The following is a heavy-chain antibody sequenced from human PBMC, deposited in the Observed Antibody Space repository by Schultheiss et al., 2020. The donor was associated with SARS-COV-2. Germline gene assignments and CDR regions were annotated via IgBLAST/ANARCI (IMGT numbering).Heavy chain of an antibody. V-gene: IGHV3-53*01. CDR3: ARSIGYYFDTSGL. Sequence: GGSLRLSCAASGFTVSSNYMSWVRQAPGKGLEWVSVIYSGGSTYYADSVKGRFTISRDNARNSLYLQMHSLRAADTAVYYCARSIGYYFDTSGLWGHGTLVTVSS. CDR1: GFTVSSNY. D-gene: IGHD3-22*01. CDR2: IYSGGST. J-gene: IGHJ4*01.